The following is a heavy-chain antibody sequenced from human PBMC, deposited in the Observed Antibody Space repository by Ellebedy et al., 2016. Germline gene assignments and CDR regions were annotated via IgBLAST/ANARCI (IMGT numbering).Heavy chain of an antibody. Sequence: SETLSLTCAVSGGSISNNNWWSWVRPPPGKGLEWIGEVYHSGSTNHNPSLKSRVTISVDKSKSQFYLKLSSVTAADTAVYYCARVRYTSGWYAAFDMWGQGTMVTVSS. D-gene: IGHD6-19*01. V-gene: IGHV4-4*02. CDR1: GGSISNNNW. CDR3: ARVRYTSGWYAAFDM. CDR2: VYHSGST. J-gene: IGHJ3*02.